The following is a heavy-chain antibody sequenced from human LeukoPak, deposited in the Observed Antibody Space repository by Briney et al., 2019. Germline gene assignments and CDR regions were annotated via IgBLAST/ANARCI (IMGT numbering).Heavy chain of an antibody. Sequence: ASVKVSCKASGYTFTGYYMHWVRQAPGQGLECMGWINHNSGGTNSAQKFQGRVTMTRDTSISTAYMELSRLRSDDTAVYYCARGGGRFGELLSYYGMDVWGQGTTVTVSS. V-gene: IGHV1-2*02. D-gene: IGHD3-10*01. CDR1: GYTFTGYY. CDR3: ARGGGRFGELLSYYGMDV. CDR2: INHNSGGT. J-gene: IGHJ6*02.